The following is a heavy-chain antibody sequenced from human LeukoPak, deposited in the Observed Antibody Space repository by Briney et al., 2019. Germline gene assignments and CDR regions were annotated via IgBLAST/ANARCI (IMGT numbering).Heavy chain of an antibody. Sequence: KASETLSLTCTVSGYSISSGYYWGWIRQPPGKGLEWIGSIYHSGRTFYNPSLKSRVTISVDTSKNQFSLKLTSVTAADTAVYYCASQLVGLWGSGSYPHDYWGQGTLVTVSS. V-gene: IGHV4-38-2*02. J-gene: IGHJ4*02. CDR1: GYSISSGYY. CDR2: IYHSGRT. CDR3: ASQLVGLWGSGSYPHDY. D-gene: IGHD3-10*01.